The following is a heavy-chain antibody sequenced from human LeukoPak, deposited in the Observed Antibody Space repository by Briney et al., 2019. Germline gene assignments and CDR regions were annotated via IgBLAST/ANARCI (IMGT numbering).Heavy chain of an antibody. V-gene: IGHV3-23*01. Sequence: GGSLRLSCVASGFTFSNYAMTWVRQAPGKGLEWVSGVHGSGDTTYYADSVKGRFTISRDNSRNTLYLQMNSLRAEDTAVYYCARDQGVVVHGKYHYYGMDVWGQGTTVTVSS. D-gene: IGHD3-22*01. CDR1: GFTFSNYA. J-gene: IGHJ6*02. CDR3: ARDQGVVVHGKYHYYGMDV. CDR2: VHGSGDTT.